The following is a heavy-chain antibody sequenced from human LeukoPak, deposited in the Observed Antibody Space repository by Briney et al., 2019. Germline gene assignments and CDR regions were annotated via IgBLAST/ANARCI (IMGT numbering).Heavy chain of an antibody. CDR3: AREDPVLDLRLDP. D-gene: IGHD6-25*01. V-gene: IGHV4-39*07. Sequence: SETLSLTCTVSGGSISSSSYYWGWIRQPPGKGLEWIGSIYYSGSTYYNPSLKSRVTMSVDTSKNQFSLKLSSVTAADTAVYYCAREDPVLDLRLDPWGQGTLVTVSS. CDR2: IYYSGST. CDR1: GGSISSSSYY. J-gene: IGHJ5*02.